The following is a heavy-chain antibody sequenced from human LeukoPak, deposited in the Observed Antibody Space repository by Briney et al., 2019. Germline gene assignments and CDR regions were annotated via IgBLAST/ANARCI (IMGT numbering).Heavy chain of an antibody. D-gene: IGHD5-18*01. CDR2: IYYSGST. V-gene: IGHV4-39*07. J-gene: IGHJ4*02. Sequence: SETLSLTCTVSGGSISSSSYYWGWIRQPPGKGLEWIGSIYYSGSTYYNPSLKSRVTISVDTSKNQFSLKLSSVTAADTAVYYCARGPDTAMVRGGLDYWGQGTLVTVSS. CDR1: GGSISSSSYY. CDR3: ARGPDTAMVRGGLDY.